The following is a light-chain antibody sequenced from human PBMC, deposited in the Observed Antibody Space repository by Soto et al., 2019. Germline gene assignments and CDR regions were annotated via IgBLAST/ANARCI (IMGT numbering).Light chain of an antibody. CDR2: GAS. V-gene: IGKV3-20*01. Sequence: EIVLTQSPATLSLSPGERATLSCRASQSVSTNYLAWYQQRPGQAPRLLIFGASYRATGIPDRFSGSGSGTDFTLTISRLEHEYFGGYCGQDDSSSPPEFTVGPGTKVDSK. CDR3: QDDSSSPPEFT. J-gene: IGKJ3*01. CDR1: QSVSTNY.